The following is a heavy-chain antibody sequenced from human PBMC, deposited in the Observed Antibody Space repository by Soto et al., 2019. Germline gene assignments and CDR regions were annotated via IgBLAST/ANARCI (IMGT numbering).Heavy chain of an antibody. J-gene: IGHJ6*02. D-gene: IGHD6-6*01. Sequence: SETLSLTCAVYGGSFSGYYWSWIRQPPGKGLEWIGEINHSGSTNYNPSLKRRVTISVDTSKNQFSLKLSSVTAADTAVYYCAREVGLYSSSSHRMDVWGQGTTVTVSS. CDR3: AREVGLYSSSSHRMDV. V-gene: IGHV4-34*01. CDR2: INHSGST. CDR1: GGSFSGYY.